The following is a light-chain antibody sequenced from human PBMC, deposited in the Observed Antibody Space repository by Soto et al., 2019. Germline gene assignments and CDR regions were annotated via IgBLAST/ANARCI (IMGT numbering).Light chain of an antibody. Sequence: QSALTQPAYVSGSPGQSITISCTGTSSDVGAYNYVSWHQQHPGKVPKLMIYEVSYRPSGVSNRFSGSKSDNTASLTISGLQTEDEAVYYCSSYTSGSTLVFGTGTKVTVL. CDR2: EVS. CDR1: SSDVGAYNY. J-gene: IGLJ1*01. V-gene: IGLV2-14*01. CDR3: SSYTSGSTLV.